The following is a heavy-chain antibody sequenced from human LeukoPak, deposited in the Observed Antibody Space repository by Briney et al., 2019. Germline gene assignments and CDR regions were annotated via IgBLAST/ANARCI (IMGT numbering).Heavy chain of an antibody. V-gene: IGHV3-7*01. Sequence: TGGSLRLSCVASGFTVSQHWTTWVRQAPGKGLGWVAHMNADGSERDSVDSGTGRFSISKDNAKNSVYLQLSSLRAEDTARYYCARGHYGLDIWGQGTMVTVSS. CDR3: ARGHYGLDI. CDR1: GFTVSQHW. J-gene: IGHJ3*02. D-gene: IGHD4-17*01. CDR2: MNADGSER.